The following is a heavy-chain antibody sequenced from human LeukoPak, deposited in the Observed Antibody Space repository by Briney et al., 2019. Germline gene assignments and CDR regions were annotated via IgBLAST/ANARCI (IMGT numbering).Heavy chain of an antibody. J-gene: IGHJ6*03. V-gene: IGHV1-8*03. Sequence: ASVRVSCKASGYTFTSYDINWVRQATGQGLEWMGWMNPNSGNTGYAHKFQGRVTITRDTSISTAYMELSSLRSEDTAVYYCARGLGSSWYSYYYMDVWGKGTTVTVSS. CDR2: MNPNSGNT. CDR3: ARGLGSSWYSYYYMDV. D-gene: IGHD6-13*01. CDR1: GYTFTSYD.